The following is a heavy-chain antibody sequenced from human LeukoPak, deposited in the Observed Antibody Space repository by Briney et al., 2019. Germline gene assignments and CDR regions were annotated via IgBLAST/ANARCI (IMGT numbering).Heavy chain of an antibody. CDR1: GGSISSYY. J-gene: IGHJ3*02. CDR3: ARAPSGSYPLDAFDI. D-gene: IGHD1-26*01. V-gene: IGHV4-59*01. CDR2: IYYSGST. Sequence: SETLSLTCTVPGGSISSYYWSWIRQPPGKGLEWIGYIYYSGSTNYNPSLKSRVTISVDTSKNQFSLKLSSVTAADTAVYYCARAPSGSYPLDAFDIWGQGTMVTVSS.